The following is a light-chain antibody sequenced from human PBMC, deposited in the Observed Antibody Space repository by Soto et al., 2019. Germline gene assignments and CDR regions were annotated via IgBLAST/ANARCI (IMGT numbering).Light chain of an antibody. CDR3: GSFAGPVWV. CDR2: EVT. CDR1: SSDIGGYDH. Sequence: QSALTQPPSASGSPGQSVTISCTGTSSDIGGYDHVSWYRQDPGKAPKVMIYEVTKRPSGVPDRFSGSKAGNTASLTVFGLQAEDGANYYCGSFAGPVWVFGGGTKVTVL. J-gene: IGLJ3*02. V-gene: IGLV2-8*01.